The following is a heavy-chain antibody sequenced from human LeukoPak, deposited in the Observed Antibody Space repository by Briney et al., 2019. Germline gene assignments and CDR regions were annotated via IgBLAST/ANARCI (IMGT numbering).Heavy chain of an antibody. Sequence: SETLSLTCTVSGGSISSYYWSWIRQPPGKGLEWIGYIYYSGSTNYNPSLKSRVTISVDTSKNQFSLKLSSVTAADTAVYYCARDGGSSGWEIDYWGQGTLVTVSS. CDR2: IYYSGST. J-gene: IGHJ4*02. D-gene: IGHD6-25*01. V-gene: IGHV4-59*01. CDR1: GGSISSYY. CDR3: ARDGGSSGWEIDY.